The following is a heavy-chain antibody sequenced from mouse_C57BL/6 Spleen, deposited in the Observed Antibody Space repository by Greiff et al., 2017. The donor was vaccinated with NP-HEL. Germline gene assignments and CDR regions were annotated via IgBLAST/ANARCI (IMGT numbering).Heavy chain of an antibody. J-gene: IGHJ1*03. D-gene: IGHD1-1*01. CDR2: IDPSDSYT. CDR1: GYTFTSYW. V-gene: IGHV1-69*01. Sequence: QVQLQQPGAELVMPGASVKLSCKASGYTFTSYWMHWVKQRPGQGLEWIGEIDPSDSYTNYNQKFKGKSTLTVDKSSSTAYMQLSSLTSVDSAVYYCARLLRYWYFDVWGTGTTVTVSS. CDR3: ARLLRYWYFDV.